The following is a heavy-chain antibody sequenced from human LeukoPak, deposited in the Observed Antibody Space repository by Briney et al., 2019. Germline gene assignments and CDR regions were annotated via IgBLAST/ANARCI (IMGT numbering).Heavy chain of an antibody. CDR3: ATAVPAAMKYYYYGMDV. J-gene: IGHJ6*02. V-gene: IGHV1-24*01. CDR1: GYTLTELS. CDR2: FDPEDGET. Sequence: ASVKVSCKVPGYTLTELSMHWVRQAPGKGLEWMGGFDPEDGETIYAQKFQGRVTMTEDTSTDTAYMELSSLRSEDTAVYYCATAVPAAMKYYYYGMDVWGQGTTVTVSS. D-gene: IGHD2-2*01.